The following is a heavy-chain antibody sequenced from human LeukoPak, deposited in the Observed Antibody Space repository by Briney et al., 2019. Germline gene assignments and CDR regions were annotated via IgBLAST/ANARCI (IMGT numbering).Heavy chain of an antibody. D-gene: IGHD6-25*01. V-gene: IGHV3-30*04. CDR3: AIDRLGI. Sequence: PGGSLRLSCAASGFTFSSYAMHWVRQAPGKGLEWVAVISYDGSNKYYADSVKGRFTISRDNSKNTLYLQMTSLRAEDTGVYYCAIDRLGIWGQGTMVTVSS. J-gene: IGHJ3*02. CDR1: GFTFSSYA. CDR2: ISYDGSNK.